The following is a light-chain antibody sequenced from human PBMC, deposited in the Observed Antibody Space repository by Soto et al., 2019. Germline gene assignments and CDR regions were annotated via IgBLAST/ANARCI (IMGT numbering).Light chain of an antibody. Sequence: DIQMTQSPSSLPASAGDRVTMTCRASQDIGTWLAWFQQKPGKAPQLLISSTSSLQSGVPSRFSGSGGGTDFTLSISSVQPEDFATYFCQQSYMDPITFGQGTRLEIK. CDR3: QQSYMDPIT. J-gene: IGKJ5*01. CDR1: QDIGTW. CDR2: STS. V-gene: IGKV1-12*01.